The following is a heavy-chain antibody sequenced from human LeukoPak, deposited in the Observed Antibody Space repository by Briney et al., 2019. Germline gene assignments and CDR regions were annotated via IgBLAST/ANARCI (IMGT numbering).Heavy chain of an antibody. CDR2: ISHDGSNK. CDR1: GFTFSSYA. D-gene: IGHD2-2*01. CDR3: ARESAPYQVLSGWIDP. J-gene: IGHJ5*02. V-gene: IGHV3-30-3*01. Sequence: QSGGSLRLSCAASGFTFSSYAMHWVRQAPGKGLEWVAVISHDGSNKYYADSVKGRFTISRDNSKNTLYLQMNSLRAEDTAVYYCARESAPYQVLSGWIDPWGQGTLVTVSS.